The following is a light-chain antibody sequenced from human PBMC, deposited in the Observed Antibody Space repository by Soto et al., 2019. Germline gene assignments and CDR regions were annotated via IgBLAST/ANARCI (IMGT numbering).Light chain of an antibody. CDR3: SSYTSSSTLV. V-gene: IGLV2-14*01. CDR1: SSDGGGYNY. Sequence: QSVLTQPASVSGSPGQSITISCTGTSSDGGGYNYVSWYQQHPGKAPKLMIYDVSNRPSGVSNRFSGSKSSNTASLTISGLQAEDDADYYCSSYTSSSTLVFGTGTRSPS. J-gene: IGLJ1*01. CDR2: DVS.